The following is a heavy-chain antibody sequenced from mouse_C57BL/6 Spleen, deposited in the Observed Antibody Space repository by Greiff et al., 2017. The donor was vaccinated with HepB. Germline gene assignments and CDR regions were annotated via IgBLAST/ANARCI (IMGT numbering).Heavy chain of an antibody. CDR1: GYTFTSYW. Sequence: VQLQQSGAELVRPGSSVKLSCKASGYTFTSYWMDWVKQRPGQGLEWIGNIYPSDSETHYNQKFKDKATLTVDKSSSTAYMQLSSLTSEDSAVYYCARRGSSYYAMDYWGQGTSVTVSS. V-gene: IGHV1-61*01. CDR2: IYPSDSET. D-gene: IGHD1-1*01. J-gene: IGHJ4*01. CDR3: ARRGSSYYAMDY.